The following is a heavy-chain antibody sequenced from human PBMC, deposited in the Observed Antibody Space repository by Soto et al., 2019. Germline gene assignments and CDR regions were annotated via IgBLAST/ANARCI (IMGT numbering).Heavy chain of an antibody. CDR3: ARDPRGGGSYSGGWFDP. D-gene: IGHD1-26*01. V-gene: IGHV1-18*01. Sequence: QVQLVQSGAEVKKPGASVKVSCKSSGYTFTSYGISWVRQAPGQGLEWMGWISAYNGNTNYAQKLQGRVTMTTDTSTSTAYMELRSLRSDDRAVYYCARDPRGGGSYSGGWFDPGGQGTLVTVSS. J-gene: IGHJ5*02. CDR1: GYTFTSYG. CDR2: ISAYNGNT.